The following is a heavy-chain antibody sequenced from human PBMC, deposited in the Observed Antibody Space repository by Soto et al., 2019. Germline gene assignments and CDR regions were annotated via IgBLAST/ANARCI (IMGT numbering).Heavy chain of an antibody. J-gene: IGHJ4*02. Sequence: GGSLRLSCAASGFTFSNAWMSWVRQAPGKGLEWVGRIKSKTDGGTTDYAAPVKGRFTISRDDSKNTLYLQMNSLKTEDTAVYYCTTQDIVATILLDYWGQGTLVTVSS. CDR3: TTQDIVATILLDY. CDR1: GFTFSNAW. V-gene: IGHV3-15*01. CDR2: IKSKTDGGTT. D-gene: IGHD5-12*01.